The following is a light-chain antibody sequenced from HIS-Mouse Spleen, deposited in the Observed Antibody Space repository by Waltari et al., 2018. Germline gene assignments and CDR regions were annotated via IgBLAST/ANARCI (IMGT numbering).Light chain of an antibody. CDR2: DDS. CDR1: NIGSKS. V-gene: IGLV3-21*03. Sequence: SYVLTQPPSVSVAPGKTARITCGGNNIGSKSVHWYQQKPGQAPVLVVYDDSDRPSGIPGRFSGSNPGNTATLTISRVEAGDEAGYFCQVWDSSSDHVVFGGGTKLTVL. J-gene: IGLJ2*01. CDR3: QVWDSSSDHVV.